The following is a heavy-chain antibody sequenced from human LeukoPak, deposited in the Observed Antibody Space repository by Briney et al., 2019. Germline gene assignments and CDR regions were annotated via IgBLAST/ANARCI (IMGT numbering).Heavy chain of an antibody. CDR3: ARWVGTGYCSGGTCYNWFDP. J-gene: IGHJ5*02. CDR2: IYTSGNT. Sequence: SETLSLTCTVSGGSISSYYWGWIRQPAGKGLEWIGRIYTSGNTNYNPSLKSRVTMSLDTSKSQFSLKLSSVTAADTAVYYCARWVGTGYCSGGTCYNWFDPWGQGTLVTVSS. D-gene: IGHD2-15*01. V-gene: IGHV4-4*07. CDR1: GGSISSYY.